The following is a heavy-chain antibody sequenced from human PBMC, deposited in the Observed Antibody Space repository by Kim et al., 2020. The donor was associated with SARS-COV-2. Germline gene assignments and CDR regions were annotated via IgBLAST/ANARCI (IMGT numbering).Heavy chain of an antibody. Sequence: SVKGRLTISRDNSKNTLYLQMNSLRAEDTAVYYCAKDSSDDYYYYYGMDVWGQGTTVTVSS. D-gene: IGHD6-19*01. V-gene: IGHV3-23*03. CDR3: AKDSSDDYYYYYGMDV. J-gene: IGHJ6*02.